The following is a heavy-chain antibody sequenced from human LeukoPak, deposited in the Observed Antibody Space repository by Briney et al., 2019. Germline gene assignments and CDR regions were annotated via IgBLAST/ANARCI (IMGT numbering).Heavy chain of an antibody. Sequence: SETLSLTCTVSGGSFSTYYWTWIRQPAGKGLEWIGRIYNSGTTNYSPSLESRVTMSLDTSKNRFSLSLSSVAAADTAVYYCARDRLGATGHWRIDVWGRGTLVTVSS. J-gene: IGHJ2*01. CDR1: GGSFSTYY. V-gene: IGHV4-4*07. CDR3: ARDRLGATGHWRIDV. CDR2: IYNSGTT. D-gene: IGHD1-26*01.